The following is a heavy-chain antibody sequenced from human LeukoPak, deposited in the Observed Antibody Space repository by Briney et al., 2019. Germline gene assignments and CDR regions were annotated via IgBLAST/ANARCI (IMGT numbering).Heavy chain of an antibody. CDR1: GGSISSSSYY. Sequence: SETLSLTCTVSGGSISSSSYYWGWIRQPPGTGLEWIGRIYTSGSTNYNPSLKSRVTMSVDTSKNQFSLKLSSVTAADTAVYYCARDNNYYGSGSFDYWGQGTLVTVSS. CDR3: ARDNNYYGSGSFDY. CDR2: IYTSGST. J-gene: IGHJ4*02. D-gene: IGHD3-10*01. V-gene: IGHV4-39*07.